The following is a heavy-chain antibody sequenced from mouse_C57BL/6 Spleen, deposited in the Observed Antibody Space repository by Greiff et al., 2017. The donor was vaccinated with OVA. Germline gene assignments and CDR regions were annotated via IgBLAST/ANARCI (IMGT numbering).Heavy chain of an antibody. Sequence: QVQLQQPGAELVKPGASVKLSCKASGYTFTSYWMQWVKQRPGQGLEWIGEIDPSDSYTNYNQKFKGKATLTVDTSSSTAYMQLSSLTSEDSAVYYCARLGDYDTWLAYWGQGTLVTVSA. CDR3: ARLGDYDTWLAY. D-gene: IGHD2-4*01. CDR2: IDPSDSYT. CDR1: GYTFTSYW. V-gene: IGHV1-50*01. J-gene: IGHJ3*01.